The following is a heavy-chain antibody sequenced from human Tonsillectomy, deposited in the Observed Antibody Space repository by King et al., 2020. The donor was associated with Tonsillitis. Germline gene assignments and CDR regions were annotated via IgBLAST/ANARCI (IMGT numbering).Heavy chain of an antibody. CDR3: AKDVAVAGGVLYFDY. J-gene: IGHJ4*02. CDR2: IIGSGGST. V-gene: IGHV3-23*04. Sequence: VQLVESGGGLVQPGGSLRLSCAASGFTFSSYAMSWVRQAPGKGLEWVSAIIGSGGSTYDAASVKGRFTISRDNSKNTLHLQMNSLRAEDTAVYYCAKDVAVAGGVLYFDYWGQGTLVTVSS. D-gene: IGHD6-19*01. CDR1: GFTFSSYA.